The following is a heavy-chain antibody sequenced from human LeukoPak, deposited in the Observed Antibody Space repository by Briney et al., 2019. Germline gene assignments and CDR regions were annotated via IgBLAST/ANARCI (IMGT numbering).Heavy chain of an antibody. CDR3: ARVRLGGVIVTGYYFDY. CDR2: INHSGST. V-gene: IGHV4-34*01. D-gene: IGHD3-16*02. J-gene: IGHJ4*02. CDR1: GGSFSGYY. Sequence: SETLSLTCAVYGGSFSGYYWSWIRQPPGKGLEWIGEINHSGSTNYNPSLKSRVTISVDTSKNQFSLKLSSVTAADTAVYYCARVRLGGVIVTGYYFDYWGQGTLVTVSS.